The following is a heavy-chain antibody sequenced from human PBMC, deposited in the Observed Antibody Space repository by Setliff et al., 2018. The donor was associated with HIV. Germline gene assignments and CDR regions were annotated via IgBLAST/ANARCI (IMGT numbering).Heavy chain of an antibody. Sequence: SETLSLTCIVSRGSISSTSHYWGWVRQSPGRRLEWIGSIYYSGRTYYNPSLKSRVTMSVDTSTNQFSLDLTSVTAADTAVYFCAGEIALAARLPNVGGPPPPGYYHYMDVWGKGTTVTVSS. J-gene: IGHJ6*03. CDR2: IYYSGRT. CDR3: AGEIALAARLPNVGGPPPPGYYHYMDV. D-gene: IGHD2-8*01. V-gene: IGHV4-39*07. CDR1: RGSISSTSHY.